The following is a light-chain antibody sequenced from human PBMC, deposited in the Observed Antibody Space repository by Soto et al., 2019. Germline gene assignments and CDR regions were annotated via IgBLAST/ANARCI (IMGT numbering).Light chain of an antibody. V-gene: IGLV2-11*01. CDR2: DVS. CDR3: CSYPGSYISVV. Sequence: QSALTQPRSVSGSPGQSVTISCTGTSSDVGGYNYVSWYQQHPGKAPKLMIYDVSKRPSGVPDRFSGSKSGNTASLTISGLQAEDEADYYCCSYPGSYISVVFGGGTKLTVL. J-gene: IGLJ2*01. CDR1: SSDVGGYNY.